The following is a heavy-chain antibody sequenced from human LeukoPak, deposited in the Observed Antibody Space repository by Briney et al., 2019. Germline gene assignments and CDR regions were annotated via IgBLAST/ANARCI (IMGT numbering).Heavy chain of an antibody. CDR3: ARHYGSSRCWY. J-gene: IGHJ4*02. D-gene: IGHD6-6*01. CDR1: GFTFSSYW. CDR2: INSDGSST. V-gene: IGHV3-74*01. Sequence: PGGSLRLSCAASGFTFSSYWMHWVRQAPGKGLVWVSRINSDGSSTSYADSVKGRFTISRDNAKNTLYMQMNSLRAEDTAVYYCARHYGSSRCWYWGQGTLVTVSS.